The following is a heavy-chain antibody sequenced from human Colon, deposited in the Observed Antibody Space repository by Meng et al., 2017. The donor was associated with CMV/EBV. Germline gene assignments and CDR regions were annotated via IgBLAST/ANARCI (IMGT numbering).Heavy chain of an antibody. CDR2: ISFDGGSK. J-gene: IGHJ4*02. V-gene: IGHV3-30*04. CDR3: ARVGDYPGGYFDY. CDR1: GFTFSNSG. D-gene: IGHD4-17*01. Sequence: GESLKISCAASGFTFSNSGLHWVRQAPGKGLEWVAPISFDGGSKYCADSVKGRFTVSRDNSKNTLFLQMNSLRVEDTAVYYCARVGDYPGGYFDYWGQGTLVTVSS.